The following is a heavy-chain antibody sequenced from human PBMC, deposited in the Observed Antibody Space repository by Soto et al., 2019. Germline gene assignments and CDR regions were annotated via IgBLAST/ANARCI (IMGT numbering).Heavy chain of an antibody. J-gene: IGHJ3*02. D-gene: IGHD2-15*01. CDR3: TREPIVVVVAATHSAFDI. CDR2: IRSKAYGGTT. Sequence: GGSLRLSCTASGFTFGDYAMSWFRQAPGKGLEWVGFIRSKAYGGTTEYAASVKGRFTISRDDSKSIAYLQMNSLKTEDTAVYYCTREPIVVVVAATHSAFDIWGQGTMVTVSS. V-gene: IGHV3-49*03. CDR1: GFTFGDYA.